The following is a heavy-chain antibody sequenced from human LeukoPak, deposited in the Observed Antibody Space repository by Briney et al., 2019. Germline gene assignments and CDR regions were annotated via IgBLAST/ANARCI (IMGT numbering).Heavy chain of an antibody. CDR3: ARYQGGYCNSTSCYGFDY. V-gene: IGHV4-39*01. Sequence: SETLSLTCTVSGGSISSSSYYWGWIRQPPGKGLEWIGSIYYSGSTYYNPSLKSRVTISVDTSKNQFSLKLSSVTAADTAVYYCARYQGGYCNSTSCYGFDYWGQGTLVTVSS. CDR2: IYYSGST. CDR1: GGSISSSSYY. J-gene: IGHJ4*02. D-gene: IGHD2-2*01.